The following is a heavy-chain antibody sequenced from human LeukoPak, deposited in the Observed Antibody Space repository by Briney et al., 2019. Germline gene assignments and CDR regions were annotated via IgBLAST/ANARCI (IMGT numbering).Heavy chain of an antibody. CDR3: ARLASGSYGPLTPFDY. J-gene: IGHJ4*02. CDR2: IYYSGST. V-gene: IGHV4-59*08. Sequence: SETLSLTCTVSGGSISSYYWSWIRQPPAKGLEWIGDIYYSGSTNYNPSLKSRVTISVDTSKNQFSLRLSSVTAADTAVYYSARLASGSYGPLTPFDYWGQGTLVTVSS. D-gene: IGHD1-26*01. CDR1: GGSISSYY.